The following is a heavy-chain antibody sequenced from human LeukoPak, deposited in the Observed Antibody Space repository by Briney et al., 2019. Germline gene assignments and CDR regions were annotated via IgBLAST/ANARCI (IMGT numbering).Heavy chain of an antibody. CDR3: GKVFNGGVSGCRKTCFDP. J-gene: IGHJ5*02. Sequence: GGSLRLSCAASGFTFSSYAMSWVRQAPGKGLEWVSAISGSGGSTYYADSVKGRFTISRDNSKNTLYLQMNSLRAEETAVYYCGKVFNGGVSGCRKTCFDPWGKGTLV. D-gene: IGHD2-8*02. CDR2: ISGSGGST. CDR1: GFTFSSYA. V-gene: IGHV3-23*01.